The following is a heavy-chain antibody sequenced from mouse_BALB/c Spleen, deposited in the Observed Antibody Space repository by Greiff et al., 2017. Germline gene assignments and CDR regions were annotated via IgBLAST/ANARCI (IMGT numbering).Heavy chain of an antibody. Sequence: DVQLVESGAELVKPGASVKLSCTASGFNIKDTYMHWVKQRPEQGLEWIGRIDPANGNTKYDPKFQGKATITADTSSNTAYLQLSSLTSEDTAVYYCARSRSNYYAMDYWGQGTSVTVSS. J-gene: IGHJ4*01. V-gene: IGHV14-3*02. CDR2: IDPANGNT. CDR1: GFNIKDTY. D-gene: IGHD2-5*01. CDR3: ARSRSNYYAMDY.